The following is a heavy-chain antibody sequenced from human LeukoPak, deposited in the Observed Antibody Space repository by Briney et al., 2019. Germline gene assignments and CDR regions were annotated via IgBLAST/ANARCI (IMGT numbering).Heavy chain of an antibody. CDR3: ARVAYDNSGDYYYFDY. CDR2: IYYSGTT. V-gene: IGHV4-59*01. D-gene: IGHD3-22*01. CDR1: GGSISSYY. Sequence: SETLSLTCTVSGGSISSYYWSWIRQPPGKGLEWIGYIYYSGTTNYNPSLKSRVTISIDTSKNQFSLKLRSVTAADTAIYYCARVAYDNSGDYYYFDYWGQGTLVTVSS. J-gene: IGHJ4*02.